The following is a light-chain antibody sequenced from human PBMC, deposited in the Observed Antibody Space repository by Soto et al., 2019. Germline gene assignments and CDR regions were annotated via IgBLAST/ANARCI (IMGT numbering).Light chain of an antibody. CDR3: QHYNSAPFT. V-gene: IGKV1-27*01. J-gene: IGKJ3*01. CDR2: AAS. CDR1: QGISNY. Sequence: DIQMTQSPSSLSASVGDRVTITCRASQGISNYLAWYQQRPGKVPKLLIYAASTLQSGVPSRFSGSGSGTYFTLTINSLQPEDVATYYCQHYNSAPFTFGPGTKVDIK.